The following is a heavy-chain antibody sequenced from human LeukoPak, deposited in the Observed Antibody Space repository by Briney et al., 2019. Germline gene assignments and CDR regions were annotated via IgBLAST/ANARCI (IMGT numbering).Heavy chain of an antibody. CDR2: IYYSGST. CDR1: GGSISSSSYY. CDR3: ARSGATVTPYYYYYGMDV. Sequence: PSETLSLTCTVSGGSISSSSYYWGWIRQPPGKGLEWIGSIYYSGSTYYNPSLKSRVTISVDTSKNQFSLKLGSVTAADTAVYYCARSGATVTPYYYYYGMDVWGQGTTVTVSS. V-gene: IGHV4-39*01. J-gene: IGHJ6*02. D-gene: IGHD4-17*01.